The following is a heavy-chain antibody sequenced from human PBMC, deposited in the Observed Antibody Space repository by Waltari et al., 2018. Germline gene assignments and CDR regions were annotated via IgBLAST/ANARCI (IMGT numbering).Heavy chain of an antibody. Sequence: EVQLVESGGGLVNPGGYLRLSCAASGFTFSNTRLYWVRQAPGKGLEWIARIKTQSDGGGATYYAAPVTGRFTVSRDDSKNMLYLQMSSLKTEDTAMYYCTTDQGDSYTFYSFDYWGQGTLVTVSS. CDR2: IKTQSDGGGAT. V-gene: IGHV3-15*01. J-gene: IGHJ4*02. D-gene: IGHD3-16*02. CDR1: GFTFSNTR. CDR3: TTDQGDSYTFYSFDY.